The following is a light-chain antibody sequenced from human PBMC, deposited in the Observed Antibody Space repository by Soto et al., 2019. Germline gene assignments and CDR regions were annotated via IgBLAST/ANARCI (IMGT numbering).Light chain of an antibody. Sequence: EIVLTQSPATLSLSPGEIATLSCRASQSVSSSYLAWYQQKPGQAPRLLIYGASTRATGIPDRFSGSGSGTDFTLTSSGLEPEDFAVYYCQQYGSSPWTFGQGTKVEI. CDR3: QQYGSSPWT. J-gene: IGKJ1*01. V-gene: IGKV3-20*01. CDR1: QSVSSSY. CDR2: GAS.